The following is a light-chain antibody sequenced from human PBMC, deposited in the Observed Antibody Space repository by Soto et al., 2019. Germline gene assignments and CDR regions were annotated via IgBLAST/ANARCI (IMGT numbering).Light chain of an antibody. J-gene: IGKJ2*01. CDR1: QSVGGN. V-gene: IGKV3-15*01. CDR3: QQYSDWPPYT. Sequence: ETVMTQSPVTLSVSTGERATLSCRASQSVGGNVAWYQQKPGQAPRLRMYATATRATGIPARFSGSGSGTEFTLTISSLQSEDSAVYFCQQYSDWPPYTFGQGTKLEIK. CDR2: ATA.